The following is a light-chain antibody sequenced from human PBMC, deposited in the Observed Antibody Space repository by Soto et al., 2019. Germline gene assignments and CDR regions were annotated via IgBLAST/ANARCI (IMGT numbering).Light chain of an antibody. CDR2: EVS. J-gene: IGLJ3*02. V-gene: IGLV2-14*01. Sequence: QPVLTQPASVSGSPGQSITISCTGTSSDVGGYNYVSWYQQHPGKAPKPMIYEVSNRPSGVSNRFSGSKSGNTASLTISGLQAEDEADYYCSSYATSNTLVFGGGTQLTVL. CDR3: SSYATSNTLV. CDR1: SSDVGGYNY.